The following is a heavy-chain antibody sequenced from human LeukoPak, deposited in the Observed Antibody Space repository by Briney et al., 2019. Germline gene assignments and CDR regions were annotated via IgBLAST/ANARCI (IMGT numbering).Heavy chain of an antibody. CDR3: ARLNDAIDY. J-gene: IGHJ4*02. V-gene: IGHV4-59*08. Sequence: SETLSLTCTVSGGSISSYYWSWIRQPPGKGLEWIGYIYYSGSTNYNPSLKSRVTISVDTSKNQFSLKLSSVTAADTAVYYCARLNDAIDYGGQGTLVTVSS. CDR1: GGSISSYY. CDR2: IYYSGST. D-gene: IGHD1-1*01.